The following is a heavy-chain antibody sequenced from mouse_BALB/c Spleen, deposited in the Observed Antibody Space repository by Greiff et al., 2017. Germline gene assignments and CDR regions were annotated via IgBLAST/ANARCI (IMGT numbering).Heavy chain of an antibody. J-gene: IGHJ4*01. CDR1: GFNIKDTY. Sequence: VQLKESGAELVKPGASVKLSCTASGFNIKDTYMHWVKQRPEQGLEWIGRIDPANGNTKYDPKFQGKATITADTSSNTAYLQLSSLTSEDTAVYYCASGYYGAYAMDYWGQGTSVTVSS. CDR3: ASGYYGAYAMDY. D-gene: IGHD1-1*01. V-gene: IGHV14-3*02. CDR2: IDPANGNT.